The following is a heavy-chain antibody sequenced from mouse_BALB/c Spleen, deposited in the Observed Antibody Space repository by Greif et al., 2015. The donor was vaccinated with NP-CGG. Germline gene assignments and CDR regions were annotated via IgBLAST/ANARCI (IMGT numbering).Heavy chain of an antibody. D-gene: IGHD1-2*01. CDR3: ARDSLLRPYAMDY. Sequence: EVQLVESGGGLVQPGGSLRLSCATSGFTFTDYYMSWVRQPPGKALEWLGFIRNKANGYTTEYSASVKGRFTISRDNSQSILYLQMNTLRAEDSATYYCARDSLLRPYAMDYWGQGTSVTVSS. J-gene: IGHJ4*01. CDR1: GFTFTDYY. V-gene: IGHV7-3*02. CDR2: IRNKANGYTT.